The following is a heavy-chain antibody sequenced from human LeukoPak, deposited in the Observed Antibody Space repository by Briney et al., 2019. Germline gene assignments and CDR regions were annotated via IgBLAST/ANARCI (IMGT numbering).Heavy chain of an antibody. D-gene: IGHD6-13*01. CDR1: GYTFTGYY. V-gene: IGHV1-2*06. CDR2: INPNSGGT. Sequence: GASVKVSCKASGYTFTGYYMHWVRQAPGQGLEWMGRINPNSGGTNYAQKFQGRVTMTRDTSISTAYMELSRLRSDDTAVYYCARQDIAAAGTGYFQHWGQGTLVTVSS. J-gene: IGHJ1*01. CDR3: ARQDIAAAGTGYFQH.